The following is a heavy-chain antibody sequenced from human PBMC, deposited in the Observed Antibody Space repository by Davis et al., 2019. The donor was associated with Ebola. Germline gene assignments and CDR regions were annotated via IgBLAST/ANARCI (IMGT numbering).Heavy chain of an antibody. J-gene: IGHJ6*04. V-gene: IGHV4-39*01. CDR1: GGSIISSSSY. CDR2: IYYSGIT. D-gene: IGHD5-18*01. Sequence: GSLRLSCTVSGGSIISSSSYWGWIRQPPRKGLEWIGSIYYSGITYYNPSLKSRVTISVDTSKNQFSLKLRSVTAADTAVYYCARRSGYSYGYEGMDVWGKGTTVTVSS. CDR3: ARRSGYSYGYEGMDV.